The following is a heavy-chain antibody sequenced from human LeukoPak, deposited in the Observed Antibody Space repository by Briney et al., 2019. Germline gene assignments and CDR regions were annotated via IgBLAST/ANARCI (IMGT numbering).Heavy chain of an antibody. J-gene: IGHJ6*03. D-gene: IGHD2-15*01. Sequence: SETLSLTCTVSGGSISSYYWSWIRQPAGKGLEWIGRTYTSGSTNYNPSLKSRVTMSVDTSKNQFSLKLSSVTAADTAVYYCARGAVVVVAATQAYYYYMDVWGKGTTVTISS. V-gene: IGHV4-4*07. CDR2: TYTSGST. CDR1: GGSISSYY. CDR3: ARGAVVVVAATQAYYYYMDV.